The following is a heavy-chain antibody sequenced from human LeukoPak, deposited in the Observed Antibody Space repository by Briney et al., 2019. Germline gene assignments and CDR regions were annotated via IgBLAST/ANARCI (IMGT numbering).Heavy chain of an antibody. V-gene: IGHV1-18*01. D-gene: IGHD6-19*01. CDR2: ITPYNGHA. CDR1: GYTLTSYG. CDR3: ARNISAGVDY. J-gene: IGHJ4*02. Sequence: ASVKVSCKATGYTLTSYGLSWVRQAPGQGLEWMGWITPYNGHAKYAQKFQGRVSMTTDTSTSTAYMELRSLRSDDTAVYYCARNISAGVDYWGQGTLVTVSS.